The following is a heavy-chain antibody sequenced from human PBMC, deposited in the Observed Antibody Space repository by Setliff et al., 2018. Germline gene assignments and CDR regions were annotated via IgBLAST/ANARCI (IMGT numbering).Heavy chain of an antibody. CDR3: ARDPRQYYYDSSGRDAFDI. D-gene: IGHD3-22*01. Sequence: PGGSLRLSCAASGFTFDDYVMSWVRQAPGKGLEWVSDINRNGGRIGYADPVKGRFTISRDNAKNSLYLQMNSLRAEDTAVYYCARDPRQYYYDSSGRDAFDIWGQGTMVTVSS. J-gene: IGHJ3*02. V-gene: IGHV3-20*04. CDR1: GFTFDDYV. CDR2: INRNGGRI.